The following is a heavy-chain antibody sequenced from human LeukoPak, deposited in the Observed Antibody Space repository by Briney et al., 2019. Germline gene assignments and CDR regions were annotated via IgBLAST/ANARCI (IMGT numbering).Heavy chain of an antibody. CDR2: INHSGST. D-gene: IGHD1-1*01. J-gene: IGHJ4*02. CDR3: ARTIWTTYYFDY. CDR1: GGSFSGYY. Sequence: PSETLSLTXAVYGGSFSGYYWSWIRQPPGKGLEWIGEINHSGSTNYNPSLKSRVTISVDTSKNQFSLKLSSVTAADTAVYYCARTIWTTYYFDYWGQGTLVTVSS. V-gene: IGHV4-34*01.